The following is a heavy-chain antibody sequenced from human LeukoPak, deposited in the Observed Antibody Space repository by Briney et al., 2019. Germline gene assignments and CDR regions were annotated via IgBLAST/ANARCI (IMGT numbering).Heavy chain of an antibody. J-gene: IGHJ4*02. D-gene: IGHD3-22*01. V-gene: IGHV1-2*04. CDR1: GGSFSSYG. CDR2: INPNSGGT. CDR3: ARLGSSGYHDY. Sequence: ASVKVSCKASGGSFSSYGISWVRQAPGQGLEWMGWINPNSGGTNYAQKFQGWVTMTRDTSISTAYMELSRLRSDDTAVYYCARLGSSGYHDYWGQGTLVTVSS.